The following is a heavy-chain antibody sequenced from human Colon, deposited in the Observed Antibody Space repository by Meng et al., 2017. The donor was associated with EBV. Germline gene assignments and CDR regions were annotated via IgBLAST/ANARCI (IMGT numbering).Heavy chain of an antibody. J-gene: IGHJ4*02. CDR2: MYSNGDT. Sequence: EVGLEGCGGGPIQPGGSLSRSCTGSGFTVNSNYMAWVRQAPGKGLEWVAVMYSNGDTYYADSMKGRLTISRHASQNTLYLQMNSLRVEDTAVYYCAKSIYGDFSSCGYWGQGTLVTVSS. V-gene: IGHV3-53*01. D-gene: IGHD4-17*01. CDR3: AKSIYGDFSSCGY. CDR1: GFTVNSNY.